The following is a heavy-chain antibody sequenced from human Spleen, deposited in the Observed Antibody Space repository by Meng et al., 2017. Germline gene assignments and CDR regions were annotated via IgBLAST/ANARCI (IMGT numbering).Heavy chain of an antibody. CDR2: INHSGST. CDR1: GWSFSDYY. Sequence: QVQLQQWGAGPLKPSETLSLTCVVSGWSFSDYYWGSIRQPPGKGLEWIGEINHSGSTNYNPSLESRATISVDTSQNNLSLKLSSVTAADSAVYYCARGPTTMAHDFDYWGQGTLVTVSS. CDR3: ARGPTTMAHDFDY. J-gene: IGHJ4*02. V-gene: IGHV4-34*01. D-gene: IGHD4-11*01.